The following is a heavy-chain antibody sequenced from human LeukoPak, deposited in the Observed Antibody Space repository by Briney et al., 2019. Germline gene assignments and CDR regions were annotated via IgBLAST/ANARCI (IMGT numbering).Heavy chain of an antibody. Sequence: ASVKVSCKASGYTFTNYDINWVRQVTGQGLEWMGWMNPNSGNTGYAQKFQGRVTMTRNTSISTAYMELSSLRSEDTAVYYCARASKGLWFGELLSLRSYYFDYWGQGTLVTVSS. V-gene: IGHV1-8*01. D-gene: IGHD3-10*01. J-gene: IGHJ4*02. CDR2: MNPNSGNT. CDR1: GYTFTNYD. CDR3: ARASKGLWFGELLSLRSYYFDY.